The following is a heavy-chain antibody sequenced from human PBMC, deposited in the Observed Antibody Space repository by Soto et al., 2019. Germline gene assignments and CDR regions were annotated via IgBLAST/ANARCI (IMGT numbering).Heavy chain of an antibody. V-gene: IGHV1-18*01. D-gene: IGHD6-6*01. Sequence: QVQLVQSGAEVKKPGASVKVSCKASGYTFISYGLCWVRQAPGQGLEWMGWISTYNGNTNYAQKLQGRVTMTTDTSTNTAYMELRNLRSDDTAVYYCARDRLNPGYFDYWGRGTRVTVSS. CDR2: ISTYNGNT. J-gene: IGHJ4*02. CDR1: GYTFISYG. CDR3: ARDRLNPGYFDY.